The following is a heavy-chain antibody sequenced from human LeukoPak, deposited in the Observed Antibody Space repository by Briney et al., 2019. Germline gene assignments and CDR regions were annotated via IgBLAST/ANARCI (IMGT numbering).Heavy chain of an antibody. V-gene: IGHV3-15*01. CDR3: TAEWIQLFDF. CDR2: IKSKRDGGAA. J-gene: IGHJ4*02. Sequence: PGGSLRLSCAASGFTFSNVWMSSVRQVPGKGLEWVGRIKSKRDGGAAEFTAPVRGRFTISRDDAKNTLYLQMNSLKTEDTAVYYCTAEWIQLFDFWGQGSLVTVSS. CDR1: GFTFSNVW. D-gene: IGHD5-18*01.